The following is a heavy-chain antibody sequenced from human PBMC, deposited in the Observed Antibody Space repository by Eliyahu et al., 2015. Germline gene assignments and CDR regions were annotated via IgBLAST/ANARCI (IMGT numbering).Heavy chain of an antibody. Sequence: EVQLVESGGGLVQPGGXLRLSCXASGFXFSSXAXSWVRQAPGKGLEWVSAISGSGGSTYYADSVKGRFTISRDNSKNTLYLQMNSLRAEDTAVYYCATRRYCSGGSCPEWWGQGTLVTVSS. CDR2: ISGSGGST. CDR3: ATRRYCSGGSCPEW. D-gene: IGHD2-15*01. CDR1: GFXFSSXA. J-gene: IGHJ4*02. V-gene: IGHV3-23*04.